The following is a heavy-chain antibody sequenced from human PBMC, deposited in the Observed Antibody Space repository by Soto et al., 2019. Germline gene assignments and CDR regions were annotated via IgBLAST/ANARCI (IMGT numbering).Heavy chain of an antibody. CDR2: IIPIFGTA. V-gene: IGHV1-69*13. D-gene: IGHD6-19*01. CDR1: GGTFSSYA. CDR3: ASDGAVAGDYYYYGMDV. J-gene: IGHJ6*02. Sequence: VASVKVSCKASGGTFSSYAISWVRQAPGQGLEWMGGIIPIFGTANYAQKFQGRVTITADESTSTAYMELSSLRSEDTAVYYCASDGAVAGDYYYYGMDVWGQGTKVTVSS.